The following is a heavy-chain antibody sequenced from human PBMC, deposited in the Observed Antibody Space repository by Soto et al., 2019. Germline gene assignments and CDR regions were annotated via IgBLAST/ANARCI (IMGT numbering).Heavy chain of an antibody. Sequence: QVQLQQWGAGLLKPSETLSLTCAVYGGSFSGYYWSWIRQPPGKGLEWIGEINHSGSTNYNPSLKSRVTISVDTSKNQFSLKLSSVTAADTAVYYCARCSSSWYWSSLAASVFDYWGQGTLVTVSS. CDR2: INHSGST. CDR1: GGSFSGYY. J-gene: IGHJ4*02. D-gene: IGHD6-13*01. V-gene: IGHV4-34*01. CDR3: ARCSSSWYWSSLAASVFDY.